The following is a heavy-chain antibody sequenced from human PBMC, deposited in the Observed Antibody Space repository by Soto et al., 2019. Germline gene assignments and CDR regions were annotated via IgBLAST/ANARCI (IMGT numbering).Heavy chain of an antibody. V-gene: IGHV3-15*07. Sequence: PGGSLRLSCAASGFTFSNAWMNWVRQAPGKGMEWVGRIKSKTDGGTTDYAAPVKGGFTISRDYSKNTLYLQMNSLKTEDTAVYYCTTEVDTAMVTPGYWGQGTLVTVSS. CDR3: TTEVDTAMVTPGY. CDR1: GFTFSNAW. D-gene: IGHD5-18*01. CDR2: IKSKTDGGTT. J-gene: IGHJ4*02.